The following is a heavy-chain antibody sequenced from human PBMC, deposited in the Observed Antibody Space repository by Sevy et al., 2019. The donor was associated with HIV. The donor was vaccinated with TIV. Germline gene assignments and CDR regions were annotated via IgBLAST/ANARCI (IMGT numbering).Heavy chain of an antibody. CDR1: EFTFSSHA. J-gene: IGHJ3*02. D-gene: IGHD6-25*01. CDR3: TRHASGLSAFAI. Sequence: GGSLRLSCAASEFTFSSHAVSWVRQAPGKGLEWVSAISGNGENTHYADSVRGRFTISRDNFKNTLYLHMSTLRAEDTALYYCTRHASGLSAFAIWGQGTMVSVSS. CDR2: ISGNGENT. V-gene: IGHV3-23*01.